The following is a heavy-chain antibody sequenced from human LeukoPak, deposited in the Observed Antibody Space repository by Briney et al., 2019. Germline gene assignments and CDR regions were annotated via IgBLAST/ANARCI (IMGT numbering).Heavy chain of an antibody. D-gene: IGHD6-19*01. J-gene: IGHJ3*02. V-gene: IGHV5-51*01. Sequence: PGESLKISCKGSGYSFTSYWIGWVRQMPGKGLEWMGIIYPDDSDTRYSPSFQGQVIISADKSISTAYLQWSSLKASDTAMYYCARHRYGPGSGWYLGDAFDIWGQGTMVTVSS. CDR1: GYSFTSYW. CDR3: ARHRYGPGSGWYLGDAFDI. CDR2: IYPDDSDT.